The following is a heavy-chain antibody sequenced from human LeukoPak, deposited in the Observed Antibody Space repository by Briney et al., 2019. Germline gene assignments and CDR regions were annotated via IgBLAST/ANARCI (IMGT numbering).Heavy chain of an antibody. J-gene: IGHJ6*02. D-gene: IGHD3-9*01. CDR2: IYTSGST. Sequence: SETLSLTCTASGGSISSYYWSWIRQPAGKGLEWIGRIYTSGSTNYNPSLKSRVTMSVDTSKNQFSLKLSSVTAADTAVYYCARDLPQYYDILTDVWGQGTTVTVSS. CDR1: GGSISSYY. CDR3: ARDLPQYYDILTDV. V-gene: IGHV4-4*07.